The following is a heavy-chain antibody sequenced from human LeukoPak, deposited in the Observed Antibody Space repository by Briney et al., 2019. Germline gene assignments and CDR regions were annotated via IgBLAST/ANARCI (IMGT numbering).Heavy chain of an antibody. Sequence: PSETLSLTRTVSGGSISSSYWTWIRQPPGKGLEWIGYIYYSGSTTYNPSLKSRVTISVDTSKNQFSLKLSSVTAADTAVYYCAAELNDILTGFGYWGQGTLVTVSS. J-gene: IGHJ4*02. CDR2: IYYSGST. D-gene: IGHD3-9*01. CDR3: AAELNDILTGFGY. V-gene: IGHV4-59*08. CDR1: GGSISSSY.